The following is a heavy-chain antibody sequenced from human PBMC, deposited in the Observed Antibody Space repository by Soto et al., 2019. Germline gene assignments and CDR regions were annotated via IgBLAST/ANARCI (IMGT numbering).Heavy chain of an antibody. Sequence: LSLTCSVSGASVAGGSYYWSWVRQPPGKGLEWIGYIPSRGRPFYNPSLTSRGTISADTSKNQLSLQLTSVTAADTAVYYCARDTYSGYDFGLWGQGTLVTVSS. V-gene: IGHV4-30-4*01. CDR3: ARDTYSGYDFGL. CDR2: IPSRGRP. CDR1: GASVAGGSYY. J-gene: IGHJ5*02. D-gene: IGHD5-12*01.